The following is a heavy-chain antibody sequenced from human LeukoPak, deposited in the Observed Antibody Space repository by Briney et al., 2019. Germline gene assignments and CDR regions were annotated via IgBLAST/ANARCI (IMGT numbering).Heavy chain of an antibody. J-gene: IGHJ5*02. CDR3: AKRTDVLTGYYNA. D-gene: IGHD3-9*01. CDR1: GFTFSSYG. V-gene: IGHV3-23*01. CDR2: VSGSGGST. Sequence: PGGSLRLSCAASGFTFSSYGMHWVRQASGKGLEWVSHVSGSGGSTYYADSVKGRFTISRDNSKNALYLQMNSLRGDDTAVYYCAKRTDVLTGYYNAWGLGTLVTVSS.